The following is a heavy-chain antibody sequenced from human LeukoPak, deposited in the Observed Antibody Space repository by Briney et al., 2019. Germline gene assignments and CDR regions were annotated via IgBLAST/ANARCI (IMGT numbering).Heavy chain of an antibody. J-gene: IGHJ6*03. V-gene: IGHV3-48*04. Sequence: GGSLRLSCAASGFTFSSYSMNWVRQAPGKGLEWVSYISSSSSTIYYADSVKGRFTISRDNAKNSLYLQMNSLRAEDTAVYYCARGAGTSADDYYYMDVCGKGTTVTVSS. CDR3: ARGAGTSADDYYYMDV. CDR2: ISSSSSTI. D-gene: IGHD1-1*01. CDR1: GFTFSSYS.